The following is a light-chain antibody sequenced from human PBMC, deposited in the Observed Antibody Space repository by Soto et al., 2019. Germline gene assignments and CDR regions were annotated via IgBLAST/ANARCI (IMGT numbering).Light chain of an antibody. V-gene: IGLV2-14*01. CDR1: SSDVGNYNY. Sequence: QSVLTXPASVSGSPGQSITISCPGTSSDVGNYNYVSWYQQYPGRVPKLLIYMVSNRPSGVSNRFSGSKSGNTASLTISGLQAEDEADYFCTSPTPGSLYVFGTGTKVTVL. CDR2: MVS. CDR3: TSPTPGSLYV. J-gene: IGLJ1*01.